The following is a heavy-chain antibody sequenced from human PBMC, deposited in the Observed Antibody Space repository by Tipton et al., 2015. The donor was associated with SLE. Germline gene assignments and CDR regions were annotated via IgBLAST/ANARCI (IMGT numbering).Heavy chain of an antibody. J-gene: IGHJ4*02. CDR1: GGSISSYY. Sequence: LRLSCTVSGGSISSYYWSWIRQPAGKGLEWIGRIYTSGSTNYNPSLKSRVTISVDTSKNQFSLKLSSVTAADTAVYYCARRHDILTGYYTFDYWGQGTLVTVSS. V-gene: IGHV4-4*07. CDR3: ARRHDILTGYYTFDY. CDR2: IYTSGST. D-gene: IGHD3-9*01.